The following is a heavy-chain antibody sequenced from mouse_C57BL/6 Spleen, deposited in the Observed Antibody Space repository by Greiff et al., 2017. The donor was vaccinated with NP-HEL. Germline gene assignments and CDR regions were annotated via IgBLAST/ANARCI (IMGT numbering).Heavy chain of an antibody. CDR2: IWGVGST. CDR3: ASEDDYDGGFAY. D-gene: IGHD2-4*01. Sequence: VQLQESGPGLVAPSQSLSITCTVSGFSFTSYGVDWVRQSPGKGLEWLGVIWGVGSTNYNSALKSRLCISKDNSKSQVFLKMNSLQTDDTAMYYCASEDDYDGGFAYWGQGTLVTVSA. J-gene: IGHJ3*01. V-gene: IGHV2-6*01. CDR1: GFSFTSYG.